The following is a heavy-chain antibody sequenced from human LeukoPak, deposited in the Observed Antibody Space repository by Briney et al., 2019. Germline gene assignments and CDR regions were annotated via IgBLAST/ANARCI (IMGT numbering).Heavy chain of an antibody. J-gene: IGHJ4*02. Sequence: SETLSLTCTVSGGSVSSGTHYWTWIRQHPGKGLEWIGYIYYSGSTYYNPSLKSRVTISVDTSKNQFSLKLSSVTAADTAVYYCARGYSGYPVDYWGQGTLVTVSS. CDR3: ARGYSGYPVDY. V-gene: IGHV4-31*03. D-gene: IGHD5-12*01. CDR2: IYYSGST. CDR1: GGSVSSGTHY.